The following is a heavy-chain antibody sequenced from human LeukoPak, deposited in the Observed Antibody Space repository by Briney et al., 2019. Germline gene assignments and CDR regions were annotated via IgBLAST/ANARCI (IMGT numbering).Heavy chain of an antibody. V-gene: IGHV1-46*01. D-gene: IGHD2-15*01. Sequence: ASVKVSCKASGYTFIDYYMHWLRQAPGQGLEWMGVINPRGGSTTYAQRFQGRVTMTRDTSTRTLYMELSSLRSDDTAVYYCARKMTGYSYYFDYWGQGTLVTVAS. CDR2: INPRGGST. CDR1: GYTFIDYY. CDR3: ARKMTGYSYYFDY. J-gene: IGHJ4*02.